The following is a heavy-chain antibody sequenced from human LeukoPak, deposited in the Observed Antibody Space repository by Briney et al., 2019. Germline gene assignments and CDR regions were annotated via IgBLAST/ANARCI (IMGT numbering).Heavy chain of an antibody. D-gene: IGHD6-13*01. V-gene: IGHV4-38-2*02. CDR3: ARDVTAAFDY. Sequence: PSETLSLTCTVSGYSISSGYYWGWIRQPPGKGLEWIGSISYSGSTYYNPSLKSRVTISVDTSKNQFSLKLSSVTAADTGVYYCARDVTAAFDYWGQGTLVTVSS. CDR1: GYSISSGYY. CDR2: ISYSGST. J-gene: IGHJ4*02.